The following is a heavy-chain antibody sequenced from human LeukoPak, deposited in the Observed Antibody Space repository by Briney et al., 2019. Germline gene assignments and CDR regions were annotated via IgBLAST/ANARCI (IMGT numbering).Heavy chain of an antibody. CDR3: TCSLWLRLDY. J-gene: IGHJ4*02. CDR1: GFTVSNNY. D-gene: IGHD3-16*01. V-gene: IGHV3-66*01. CDR2: IYSGGNT. Sequence: PGGSLRLSCAASGFTVSNNYMSWVRQAPGKGLEWVSVIYSGGNTYYADSVKGRFTISGDNSKNTLYLQMNSLGAEDTAVYYCTCSLWLRLDYWGQGTLVTVSS.